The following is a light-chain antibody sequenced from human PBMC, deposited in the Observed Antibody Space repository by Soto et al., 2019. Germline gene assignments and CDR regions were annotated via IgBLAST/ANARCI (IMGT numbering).Light chain of an antibody. CDR1: TGAVTSGYS. CDR3: LLYFGDNQSRAV. CDR2: DTS. Sequence: QTVVTQEPSLTVSPGGTVTLTCASTTGAVTSGYSPNWFQQKPGQPPRPLIYDTSEKHSWTPARFSGSLLGDRAALTLSGVQPEDEAVYYCLLYFGDNQSRAVFGGGTKVTVL. V-gene: IGLV7-43*01. J-gene: IGLJ2*01.